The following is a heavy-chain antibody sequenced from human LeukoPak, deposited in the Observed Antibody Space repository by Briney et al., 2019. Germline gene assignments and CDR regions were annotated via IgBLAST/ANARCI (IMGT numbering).Heavy chain of an antibody. CDR3: ATDYDGVFYY. D-gene: IGHD3-3*01. V-gene: IGHV3-74*01. Sequence: GGSLRLSCAASGSYWMHWVRQAPGKGLVWVSRINNYGSSTSYADSVKGRFTISKDSAKNTLFLQMNSLRAEDTAVYYCATDYDGVFYYWGQGTLVTVSS. J-gene: IGHJ4*02. CDR2: INNYGSST. CDR1: GSYW.